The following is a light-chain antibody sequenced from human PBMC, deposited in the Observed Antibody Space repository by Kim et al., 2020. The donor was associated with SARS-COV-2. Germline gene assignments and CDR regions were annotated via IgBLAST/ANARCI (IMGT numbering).Light chain of an antibody. J-gene: IGKJ2*01. Sequence: ASVVDRVTITCRASQSISSYLNWYQQKPGKAPKRLIYAASSLQSGVPSRFSGSGSGTDFTLTISSLQPEDFATYYCQQSYSTPPRTFGQGTKLEI. CDR2: AAS. CDR1: QSISSY. CDR3: QQSYSTPPRT. V-gene: IGKV1-39*01.